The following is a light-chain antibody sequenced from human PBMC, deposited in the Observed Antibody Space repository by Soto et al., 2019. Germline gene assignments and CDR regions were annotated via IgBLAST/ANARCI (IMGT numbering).Light chain of an antibody. J-gene: IGKJ2*01. CDR1: QSVSSN. CDR2: GAS. Sequence: EIVMTQSPATLSVSPGERATLSCRASQSVSSNLAWYQQKPGQAPRLLIYGASTRATGIPARFSGSGSGTDFTLTISSLQSEDFAVYYCHQYKNCPYAFGQGTKLDFK. CDR3: HQYKNCPYA. V-gene: IGKV3-15*01.